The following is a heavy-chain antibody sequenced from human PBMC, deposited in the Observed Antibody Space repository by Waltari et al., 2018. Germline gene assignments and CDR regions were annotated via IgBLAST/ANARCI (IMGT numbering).Heavy chain of an antibody. CDR3: ARGSRGFGEYNP. CDR2: IYYSGST. D-gene: IGHD3-10*01. J-gene: IGHJ5*02. Sequence: GWIGYIYYSGSTNYNPSLKSRVTISVDTSKNQFSLKLSSVTAADTAVYYCARGSRGFGEYNPWGQGTLVTVSS. V-gene: IGHV4-59*09.